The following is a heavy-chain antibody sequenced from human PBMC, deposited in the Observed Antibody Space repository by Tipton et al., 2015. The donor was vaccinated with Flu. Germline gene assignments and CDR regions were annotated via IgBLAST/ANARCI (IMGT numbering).Heavy chain of an antibody. Sequence: TLSLTCTVSGGSPSSFYWTWIRQPAGKGLEWIGRIYTSGITKYNPSLKSRVTMSVDTSKNQFSLSLSSVTAADTAVYYCARGSGSGTFVIFDYWGQGTLVAVSS. D-gene: IGHD3-10*01. CDR1: GGSPSSFY. J-gene: IGHJ4*02. CDR3: ARGSGSGTFVIFDY. V-gene: IGHV4-4*07. CDR2: IYTSGIT.